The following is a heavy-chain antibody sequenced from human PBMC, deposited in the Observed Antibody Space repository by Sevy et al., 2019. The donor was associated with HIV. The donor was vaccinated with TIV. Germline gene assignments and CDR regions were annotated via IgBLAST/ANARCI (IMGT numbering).Heavy chain of an antibody. Sequence: GGSLRLSCAASGFTFSSYSMNWVRQAPGKGLEWVSYISSSSSTIYYADSVKGRFTISRDNAKNSLYLQMNSLGDEDTAVYYCARDHFYAYVWGSYRPDAFDIWGQGTMVTVSS. V-gene: IGHV3-48*02. CDR2: ISSSSSTI. J-gene: IGHJ3*02. D-gene: IGHD3-16*02. CDR3: ARDHFYAYVWGSYRPDAFDI. CDR1: GFTFSSYS.